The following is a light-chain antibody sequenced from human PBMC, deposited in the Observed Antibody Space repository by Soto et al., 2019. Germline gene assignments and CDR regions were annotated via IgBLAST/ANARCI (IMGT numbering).Light chain of an antibody. V-gene: IGLV2-8*01. CDR1: SSDVGGYNF. CDR3: SSYAGRNIVV. Sequence: QSALTQPPSASGSPGQSVTISCTGTSSDVGGYNFVSWYQQHPGKAPKLMIYEVSERPSGVPDRFSGSKSGNTASLTVSGLQAEDEDDYYCSSYAGRNIVVFGGGTKVTVL. CDR2: EVS. J-gene: IGLJ2*01.